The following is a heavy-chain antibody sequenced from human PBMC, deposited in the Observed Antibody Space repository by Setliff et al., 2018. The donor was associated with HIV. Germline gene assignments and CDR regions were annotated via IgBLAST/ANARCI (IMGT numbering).Heavy chain of an antibody. CDR2: INHSGST. CDR3: AGDAGYKGAADY. CDR1: GGSFSGYY. Sequence: TSETLSLTCAVYGGSFSGYYWSWIRQPPGKGLEWIGEINHSGSTNYNPSLKSRVTISVDTSKNQFSLKLRSVTAADTAVYYCAGDAGYKGAADYWGQGTLVTVSS. D-gene: IGHD1-26*01. V-gene: IGHV4-34*01. J-gene: IGHJ4*02.